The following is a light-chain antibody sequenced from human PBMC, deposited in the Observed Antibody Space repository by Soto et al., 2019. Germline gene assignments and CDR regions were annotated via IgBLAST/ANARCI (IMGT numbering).Light chain of an antibody. Sequence: QSALTQPASVSGSPGQSVTISCTGSSSDVGTYDLVSWYQQHPGKAPKILIYEGTKRPSGVSNRFSGSKSGNTASLTISGLQAEDEADYYCSSYTSGSTPYVFGTGTKLTVL. CDR3: SSYTSGSTPYV. CDR1: SSDVGTYDL. J-gene: IGLJ1*01. CDR2: EGT. V-gene: IGLV2-14*02.